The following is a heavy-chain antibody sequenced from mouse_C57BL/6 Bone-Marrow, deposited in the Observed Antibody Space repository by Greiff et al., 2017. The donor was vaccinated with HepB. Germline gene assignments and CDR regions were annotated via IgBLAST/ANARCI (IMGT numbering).Heavy chain of an antibody. CDR2: IYPRSGNT. D-gene: IGHD1-1*01. J-gene: IGHJ4*01. CDR1: GYTFTSYG. Sequence: QVQLQQSGAELARPGASVKLSCKASGYTFTSYGISWVKQRTGQGLEWIGEIYPRSGNTYYNEKFKGKATLTADKSSSTAYMELRSLTSEDSAVYFCASDSISAVVASEYAMDYWGQGTSVTVSS. CDR3: ASDSISAVVASEYAMDY. V-gene: IGHV1-81*01.